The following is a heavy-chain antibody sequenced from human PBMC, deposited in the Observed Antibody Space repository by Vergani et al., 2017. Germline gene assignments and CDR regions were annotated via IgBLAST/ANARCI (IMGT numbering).Heavy chain of an antibody. CDR3: TGGGTMIVEPFDY. V-gene: IGHV3-30-3*01. D-gene: IGHD3-22*01. CDR1: GFIFSSSA. Sequence: QVQLVESGGGVVQPGRSLRLSCAASGFIFSSSAMHWVRQAPGKGLEWVAVISYDGSNKYYADSVKGRFTFARDNSKNTLYLQMNSLRAEDTAVYYCTGGGTMIVEPFDYWGQGTLVTVSS. CDR2: ISYDGSNK. J-gene: IGHJ4*02.